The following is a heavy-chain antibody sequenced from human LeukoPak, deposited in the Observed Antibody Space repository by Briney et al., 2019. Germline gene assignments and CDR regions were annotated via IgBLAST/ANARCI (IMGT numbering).Heavy chain of an antibody. D-gene: IGHD2-15*01. CDR3: AKATIPPYCSGGSCYPYYFDY. V-gene: IGHV3-9*01. Sequence: GGSLRLSCAASGFTFVDYAMHWVRQAPGKGLEWVSGISWNSGSIGYADSVKGRFTISRDNAKNSLYLQMNSLRAEDTALYYCAKATIPPYCSGGSCYPYYFDYWGQGTLVTVSS. CDR1: GFTFVDYA. J-gene: IGHJ4*02. CDR2: ISWNSGSI.